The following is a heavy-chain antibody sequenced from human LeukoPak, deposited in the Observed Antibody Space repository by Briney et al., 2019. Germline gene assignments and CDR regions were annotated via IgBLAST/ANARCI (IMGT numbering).Heavy chain of an antibody. CDR2: IKHDGSEK. D-gene: IGHD5-12*01. V-gene: IGHV3-7*01. CDR3: ARDRGLSGYDLCDY. J-gene: IGHJ4*02. CDR1: TFTFSNYW. Sequence: GGSLRLSCAASTFTFSNYWMNSVRQAPGKGLEWVATIKHDGSEKHYVDSVEGRFTISRDNAMNSLYLQMNSVRAEDTAVYYCARDRGLSGYDLCDYWGQGTLVTVSS.